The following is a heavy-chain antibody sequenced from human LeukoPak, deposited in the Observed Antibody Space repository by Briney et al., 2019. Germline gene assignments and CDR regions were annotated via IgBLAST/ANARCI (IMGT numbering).Heavy chain of an antibody. V-gene: IGHV3-66*02. Sequence: GGSLRLSCAASGFTVSSNYMTWVRQAPGKGLECVSVIYSGGSTYYADSVKGRFTISRDNSKNTLNLQMNSLRAEDTDVYYCARGRGSDFWSGYSLMDVWGKGTTVTVSS. CDR3: ARGRGSDFWSGYSLMDV. D-gene: IGHD3-3*01. CDR2: IYSGGST. CDR1: GFTVSSNY. J-gene: IGHJ6*03.